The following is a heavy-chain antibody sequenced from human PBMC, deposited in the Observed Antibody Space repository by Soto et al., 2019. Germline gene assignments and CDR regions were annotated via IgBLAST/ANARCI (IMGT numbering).Heavy chain of an antibody. V-gene: IGHV4-30-4*01. D-gene: IGHD6-6*01. CDR1: GDSIGSGDYY. Sequence: SETLSLTCGVSGDSIGSGDYYWTWIRQPPGKGLEYIGYVYRTGRTYYNPSLKSRPIISLDTSKSQFFLSLTSVTAADTAMYYCARSLSSSSGYFDPWGQGTLVTVSS. CDR3: ARSLSSSSGYFDP. CDR2: VYRTGRT. J-gene: IGHJ5*02.